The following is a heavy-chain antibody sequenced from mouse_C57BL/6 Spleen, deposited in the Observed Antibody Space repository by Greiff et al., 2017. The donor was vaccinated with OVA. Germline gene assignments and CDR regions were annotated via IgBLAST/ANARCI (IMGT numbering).Heavy chain of an antibody. V-gene: IGHV1-55*01. J-gene: IGHJ4*01. CDR2: IYPGSGST. Sequence: VQLQQPGAELVKPGASVKMSCKASGYTFTSYWITWVKQRPGQGLEWIGDIYPGSGSTNYNEKFKSKATLTVDTSSSTASMQLSSLTSEDSAVYYCARLYGNYDAMDYWGQGTSVTVSS. D-gene: IGHD2-10*02. CDR1: GYTFTSYW. CDR3: ARLYGNYDAMDY.